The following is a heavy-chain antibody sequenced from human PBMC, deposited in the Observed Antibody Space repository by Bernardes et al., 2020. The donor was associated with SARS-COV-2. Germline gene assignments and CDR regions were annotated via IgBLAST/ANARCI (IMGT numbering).Heavy chain of an antibody. D-gene: IGHD4-17*01. CDR3: AKRQGYRDYLIDY. V-gene: IGHV3-23*01. CDR1: GFSFRNYG. J-gene: IGHJ4*02. CDR2: ISGSGVHT. Sequence: GGSLRLSCTASGFSFRNYGMTWVRQGPGPGLEWVSGISGSGVHTQYADSVKGRFTISRDNSKNTLSLQMNSLRADDTAVYYCAKRQGYRDYLIDYWGQGTLVTVSS.